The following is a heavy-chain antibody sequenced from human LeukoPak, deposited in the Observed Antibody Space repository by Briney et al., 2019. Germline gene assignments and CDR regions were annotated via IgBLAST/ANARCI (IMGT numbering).Heavy chain of an antibody. CDR3: ARDKGSSGWFYYYYFMDI. Sequence: ASVKVSCNASGYTFSGSYIHWVRQAPGQGLEWMGCINPKSGDTKYSQKFQGRVSMTSDTSIATAYMELSRLNSDETAVYYCARDKGSSGWFYYYYFMDIWGRGTTGTASS. V-gene: IGHV1-2*02. CDR2: INPKSGDT. D-gene: IGHD6-19*01. CDR1: GYTFSGSY. J-gene: IGHJ6*03.